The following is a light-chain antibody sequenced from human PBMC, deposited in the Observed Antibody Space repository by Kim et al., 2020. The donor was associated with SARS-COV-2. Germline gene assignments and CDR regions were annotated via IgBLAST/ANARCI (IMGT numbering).Light chain of an antibody. CDR3: QSYDSTMGV. CDR2: EDN. J-gene: IGLJ7*01. CDR1: RGSIASNY. V-gene: IGLV6-57*02. Sequence: GKTVTIPCTGSRGSIASNYVNGYQQRPGSAPTTVMYEDNERPSGVPDRFSGSIDNSSKSASLTISGLKTEDEAHYYCQSYDSTMGVFGGGTQLTVL.